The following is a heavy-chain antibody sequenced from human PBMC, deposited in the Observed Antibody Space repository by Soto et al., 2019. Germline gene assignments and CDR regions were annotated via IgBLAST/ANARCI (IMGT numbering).Heavy chain of an antibody. J-gene: IGHJ6*02. Sequence: QVQLVQSGAEVKKPGASVKVSCKASGYTFTSYGFSWVRQAPGQGLEWMGWINGYTGNTHYAQKFQGRVTMTTDTSSRTAYMELWTLISDHTAVYYCARSWVTGKGGMDVWGQGTTVTVSS. D-gene: IGHD3-16*01. CDR2: INGYTGNT. CDR3: ARSWVTGKGGMDV. V-gene: IGHV1-18*01. CDR1: GYTFTSYG.